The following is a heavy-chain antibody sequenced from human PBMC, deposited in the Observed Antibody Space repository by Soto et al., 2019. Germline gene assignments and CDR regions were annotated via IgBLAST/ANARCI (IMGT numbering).Heavy chain of an antibody. J-gene: IGHJ4*02. V-gene: IGHV1-8*01. CDR1: GYTFTSYD. Sequence: ASVKVSCKASGYTFTSYDINWVRQATGQGLEWMGWMNPNSGNTGYAQKFQGRVTMTRNTSISTAYMELSSLRSEDTAVYYCARALRITMVRGVIRIIDYWGQGTLVTVSS. CDR2: MNPNSGNT. CDR3: ARALRITMVRGVIRIIDY. D-gene: IGHD3-10*01.